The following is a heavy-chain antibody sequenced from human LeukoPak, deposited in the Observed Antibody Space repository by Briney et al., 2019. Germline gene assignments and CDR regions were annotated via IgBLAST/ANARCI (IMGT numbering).Heavy chain of an antibody. CDR3: ARRDIVKGGFDY. J-gene: IGHJ4*02. CDR2: INHSGST. Sequence: PSETLSLTCAVYGGSFSGYYWSWIRQPPGKGLEWIGEINHSGSTYYEPSLRSRVTISIDTSRNQFSLNLTSVTTADTALYFCARRDIVKGGFDYWGQGTLVTVSS. V-gene: IGHV4-34*01. CDR1: GGSFSGYY. D-gene: IGHD3-16*02.